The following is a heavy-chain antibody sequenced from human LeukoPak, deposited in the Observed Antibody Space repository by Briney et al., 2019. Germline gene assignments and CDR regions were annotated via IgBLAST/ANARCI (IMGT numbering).Heavy chain of an antibody. CDR1: GDSVSSNSAA. D-gene: IGHD5-12*01. Sequence: SQTLSLTCAISGDSVSSNSAAWTWIRQSPSRGLEWLGRTYYSSKWYNDYAVSVKSRITINPDTSKNQFSLQLNSVTPEDTAVYYCARQAIVATMGNYYYGMDVWGQGTTVTVPS. J-gene: IGHJ6*02. CDR2: TYYSSKWYN. V-gene: IGHV6-1*01. CDR3: ARQAIVATMGNYYYGMDV.